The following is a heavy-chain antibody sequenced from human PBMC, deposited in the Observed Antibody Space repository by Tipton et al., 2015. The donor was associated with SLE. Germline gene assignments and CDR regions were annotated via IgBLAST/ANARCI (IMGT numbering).Heavy chain of an antibody. CDR3: VSRSADFYDTNTYWNYFDP. CDR1: GASISSYS. J-gene: IGHJ5*02. Sequence: TLSLTCTVSGASISSYSWTWVRQPPGKGLEWIGEIYHRGSTNFNPSLASRAAISLDTSKNEFSLILTSVTAADTAVYYCVSRSADFYDTNTYWNYFDPWGQGNLVTVSS. V-gene: IGHV4-34*01. D-gene: IGHD1-7*01. CDR2: IYHRGST.